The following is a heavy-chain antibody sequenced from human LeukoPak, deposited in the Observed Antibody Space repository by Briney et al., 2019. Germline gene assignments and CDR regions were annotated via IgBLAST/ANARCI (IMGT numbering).Heavy chain of an antibody. D-gene: IGHD2-2*01. CDR2: INPSGGST. CDR3: ARVNCSSTSCYGGYYFDY. V-gene: IGHV1-46*01. J-gene: IGHJ4*02. CDR1: GYTFTSYY. Sequence: ASVKVSCKASGYTFTSYYMHWVRQAPGQGLEWMGIINPSGGSTSYAQKFQGRVTMTRDTSTSTVYMELSSLRSEDTAVYYCARVNCSSTSCYGGYYFDYWGQGTLVTVSS.